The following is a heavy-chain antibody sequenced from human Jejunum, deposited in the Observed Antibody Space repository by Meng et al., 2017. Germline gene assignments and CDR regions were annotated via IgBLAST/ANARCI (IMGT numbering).Heavy chain of an antibody. CDR3: ARDPEYGAFDV. CDR2: MNSGGSEI. V-gene: IGHV3-7*01. Sequence: GESLKISCAASGFTFRNYWMSWVRQAPGKGLEWVANMNSGGSEIYYVDSVRGRFTISRDNAKNSLYLQVNSLRVEDSAVYYCARDPEYGAFDVWGQGTKVT. J-gene: IGHJ3*01. CDR1: GFTFRNYW. D-gene: IGHD1-14*01.